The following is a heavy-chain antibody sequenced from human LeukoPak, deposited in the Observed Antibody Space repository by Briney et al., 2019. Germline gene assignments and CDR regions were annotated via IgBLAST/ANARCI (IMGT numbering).Heavy chain of an antibody. V-gene: IGHV1-69*02. CDR2: IIPILGIA. D-gene: IGHD6-6*01. Sequence: ASVKVSCKASGGTFSSYTISWVRQAPGQGLEWMGRIIPILGIANYAQKFQGRVTITADKSTSTAYMELSSLRSEDTAVYYCASGGSSSMEGPYYYYGMDVWGQGTTVTVSS. CDR1: GGTFSSYT. CDR3: ASGGSSSMEGPYYYYGMDV. J-gene: IGHJ6*02.